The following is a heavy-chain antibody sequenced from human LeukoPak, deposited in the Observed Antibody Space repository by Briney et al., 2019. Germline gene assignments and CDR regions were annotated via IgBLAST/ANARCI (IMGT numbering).Heavy chain of an antibody. CDR3: AKDSVAATHLVRPSRRSHYFDY. CDR1: GFTFTNYA. V-gene: IGHV3-23*01. D-gene: IGHD2-15*01. J-gene: IGHJ4*02. Sequence: PGGSLRLSCAASGFTFTNYAMTWVRQAPGKGLEWVSAISGSGGNTCYADSVKGRFTISRDNSKNTLFLQMNSLRAEDTAVYYCAKDSVAATHLVRPSRRSHYFDYWGQGTLVTVSS. CDR2: ISGSGGNT.